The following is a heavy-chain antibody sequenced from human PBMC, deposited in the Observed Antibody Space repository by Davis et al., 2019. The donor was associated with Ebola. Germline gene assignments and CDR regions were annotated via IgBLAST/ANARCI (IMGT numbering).Heavy chain of an antibody. Sequence: AASVKVSCKASGYTFTSYGISWVRQAPGQGLEWMGRIIPILGIANYAQKFQGRVTITADKSTSTAYMELSSLRSEDTAVYYCARVKDYYDSSGYYLYYFDYWGQGTLVTVSS. V-gene: IGHV1-69*04. CDR1: GYTFTSYG. CDR3: ARVKDYYDSSGYYLYYFDY. D-gene: IGHD3-22*01. J-gene: IGHJ4*02. CDR2: IIPILGIA.